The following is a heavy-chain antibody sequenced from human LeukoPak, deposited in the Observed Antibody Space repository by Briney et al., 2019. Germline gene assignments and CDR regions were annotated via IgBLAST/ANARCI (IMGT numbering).Heavy chain of an antibody. D-gene: IGHD6-19*01. Sequence: ASVKVSCKASGYTFTTYYIHWVRQAPGQGLEWMGIVNPSAGSTSYAQKFQGRVTMTRDTSTSTVYMELSSLRSEDTAVYYCARGGGTAVADRKSKFDDWGQGTLVTVSS. CDR2: VNPSAGST. J-gene: IGHJ4*02. CDR3: ARGGGTAVADRKSKFDD. V-gene: IGHV1-46*01. CDR1: GYTFTTYY.